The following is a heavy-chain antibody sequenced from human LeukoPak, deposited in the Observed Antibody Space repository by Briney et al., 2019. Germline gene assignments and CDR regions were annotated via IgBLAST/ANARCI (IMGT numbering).Heavy chain of an antibody. V-gene: IGHV4-34*01. CDR2: INHSGST. J-gene: IGHJ6*02. CDR1: GGSFSGYY. Sequence: ETLSLTCAVYGGSFSGYYWSWIRQPPGTGLEWIGEINHSGSTNYNPSLKSRVTISVDTSKNQFSLKPSSVTAADTAVYYCARASVLATAGSYYYYGFDVWGQGTTVTVSS. CDR3: ARASVLATAGSYYYYGFDV. D-gene: IGHD6-13*01.